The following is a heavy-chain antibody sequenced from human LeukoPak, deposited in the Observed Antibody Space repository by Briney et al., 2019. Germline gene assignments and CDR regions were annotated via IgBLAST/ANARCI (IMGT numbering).Heavy chain of an antibody. D-gene: IGHD6-19*01. V-gene: IGHV3-7*01. CDR2: IKQDGSEK. CDR1: RFTFSSYW. CDR3: AREGAVRDYYYYGMDV. J-gene: IGHJ6*02. Sequence: GGSLRLSCAASRFTFSSYWMSWVRQAPGKGLEWVANIKQDGSEKYYVDSVKGRFTISRDNAKNSLYLQMNSLRAEDTAVYYCAREGAVRDYYYYGMDVWGQGTTVTVSS.